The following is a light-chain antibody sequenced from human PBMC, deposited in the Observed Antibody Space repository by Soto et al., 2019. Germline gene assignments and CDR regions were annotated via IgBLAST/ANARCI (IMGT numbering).Light chain of an antibody. CDR2: DAS. V-gene: IGKV1-5*01. CDR3: QQYNSYSWT. CDR1: QSISTW. J-gene: IGKJ1*01. Sequence: DIQMTQSPSTLSASIGDRVTITCRASQSISTWLAWYQQKSGKAPKVPIYDASRLEAGVPSRFSGSGSGTEFTLTISSLQPDDFATYYCQQYNSYSWTFGQGTKVEIK.